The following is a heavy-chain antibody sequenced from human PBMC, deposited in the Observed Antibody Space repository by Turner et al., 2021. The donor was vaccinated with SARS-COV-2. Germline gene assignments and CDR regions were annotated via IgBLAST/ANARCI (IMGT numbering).Heavy chain of an antibody. D-gene: IGHD6-13*01. Sequence: QVQLVQSGAEVKKPGASVKVSCKVSGYTLTELAMHWVRQAPGKGLEWRGGCDPEDGETIYAQKFQGRVTMTEDTSTDTAYMELSSLRSEDTAVYYCATAPPIAAAGRWFDPWGQGTLVTVSS. CDR3: ATAPPIAAAGRWFDP. CDR1: GYTLTELA. V-gene: IGHV1-24*01. CDR2: CDPEDGET. J-gene: IGHJ5*02.